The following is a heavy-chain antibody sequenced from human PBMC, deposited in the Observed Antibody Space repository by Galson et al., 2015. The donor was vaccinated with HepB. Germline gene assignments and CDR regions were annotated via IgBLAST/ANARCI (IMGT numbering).Heavy chain of an antibody. J-gene: IGHJ5*02. D-gene: IGHD2-21*02. V-gene: IGHV5-51*01. CDR2: IYPGDSDT. CDR3: ARHLEAYCGGDCYSVGFDP. Sequence: QSGAEVKKPGESLKISCKGSGYSFTSYWIGWVRQMPGKGLEWMGIIYPGDSDTRYSPSFQGQVTISADKSISTAYLQWSSLKASDTAMYYCARHLEAYCGGDCYSVGFDPWGQGTLVTVSS. CDR1: GYSFTSYW.